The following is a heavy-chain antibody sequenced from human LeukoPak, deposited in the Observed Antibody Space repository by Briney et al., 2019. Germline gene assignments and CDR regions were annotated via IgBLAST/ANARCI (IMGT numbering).Heavy chain of an antibody. Sequence: GGSLRLSCAASGFTFSSYWMSWVRQAPGKGLEWVANIEQDGSEEYYVDSVKGRFTISRDNAKNSLYLQMSSLRPEDTAVYYCAGRGDGNLYYFDHWGQGTLVTASS. CDR1: GFTFSSYW. J-gene: IGHJ4*02. V-gene: IGHV3-7*04. CDR2: IEQDGSEE. D-gene: IGHD5-24*01. CDR3: AGRGDGNLYYFDH.